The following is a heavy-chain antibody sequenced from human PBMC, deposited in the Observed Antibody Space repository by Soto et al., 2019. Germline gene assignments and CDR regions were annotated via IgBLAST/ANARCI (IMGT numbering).Heavy chain of an antibody. J-gene: IGHJ4*02. CDR2: ISWNSGSI. D-gene: IGHD2-2*01. CDR3: AKGAGIVLVPAGLPDY. V-gene: IGHV3-9*01. Sequence: DVQLVESGGGLVQPGRSLRLSCAASGFTFDDYAMHWVRQAPGKGLEWVSGISWNSGSIGYADSVKGRFTISRDNAKNSLYLQMNSLRAEDTALYYCAKGAGIVLVPAGLPDYWGQGTLVTVSS. CDR1: GFTFDDYA.